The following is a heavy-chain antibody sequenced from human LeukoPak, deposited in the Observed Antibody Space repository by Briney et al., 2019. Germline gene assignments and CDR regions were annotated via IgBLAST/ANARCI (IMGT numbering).Heavy chain of an antibody. V-gene: IGHV3-53*01. CDR3: ARDRPIVGAGYYFDY. CDR2: IYSGGST. J-gene: IGHJ4*02. Sequence: RGSLRLSCAASGFTVSSNSMSWVRQAPGKGLEWVSVIYSGGSTYYADSVKGRFTISRDNSKNTLYLQMNSLRAEDTAVYYCARDRPIVGAGYYFDYWGQGTLVTVSS. D-gene: IGHD6-13*01. CDR1: GFTVSSNS.